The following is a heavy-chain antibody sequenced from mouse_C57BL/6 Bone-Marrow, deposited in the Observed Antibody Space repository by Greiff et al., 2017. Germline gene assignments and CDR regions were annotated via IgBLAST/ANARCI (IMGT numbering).Heavy chain of an antibody. CDR1: GYTFTSYW. D-gene: IGHD2-3*01. J-gene: IGHJ2*01. CDR3: ARDGYYKDY. CDR2: IHPNSGIT. V-gene: IGHV1-64*01. Sequence: QVQLQQPGAELVKPGASVKLSCKASGYTFTSYWMHWVKQRPGQGLEWIGMIHPNSGITNYNEKFKSKATLTVDKSSSTAYMQLSSLTSEDSAVYYCARDGYYKDYWGQGTTLTVSS.